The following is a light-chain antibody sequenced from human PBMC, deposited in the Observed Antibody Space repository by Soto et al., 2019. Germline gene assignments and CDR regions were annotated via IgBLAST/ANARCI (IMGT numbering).Light chain of an antibody. CDR2: RTD. Sequence: QSVLTQPPSASGTPGQRVTISCSGSGSNIGSNTVNWYQQLPGTAPKLLIYRTDQRPSGVPDRFSGSKSGTSASLAISGLRSEDEADYYCASWDDSLSGWVFGGGTKLTVL. V-gene: IGLV1-47*01. J-gene: IGLJ3*02. CDR3: ASWDDSLSGWV. CDR1: GSNIGSNT.